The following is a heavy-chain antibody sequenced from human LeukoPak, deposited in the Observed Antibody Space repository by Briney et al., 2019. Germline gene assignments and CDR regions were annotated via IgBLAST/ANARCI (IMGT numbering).Heavy chain of an antibody. CDR3: ASSRRRFDP. V-gene: IGHV4-59*01. CDR1: GGSISSYY. J-gene: IGHJ5*02. Sequence: PSETLSLTCTVSGGSISSYYWSWIRQPPGKGLEWIGYIYYSGSTNYNPSLKSRVTISVDTSKNQFSLKLSSVTAADTAVYYCASSRRRFDPWGQGTLVTVSS. CDR2: IYYSGST.